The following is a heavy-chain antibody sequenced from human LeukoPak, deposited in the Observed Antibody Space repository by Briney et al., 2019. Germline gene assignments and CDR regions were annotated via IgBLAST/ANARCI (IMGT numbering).Heavy chain of an antibody. V-gene: IGHV4-4*07. CDR1: GGSISSYY. D-gene: IGHD3-10*01. Sequence: PSETLSLTCTVSGGSISSYYWSWIRQPAGKGLDWIGRIYTSGSTNYNPSLKSRVTMSVDTSKNQFSLKLSSVTAADTAVSYCARGNGYGSNYWGQGTPVTVSS. CDR2: IYTSGST. CDR3: ARGNGYGSNY. J-gene: IGHJ4*02.